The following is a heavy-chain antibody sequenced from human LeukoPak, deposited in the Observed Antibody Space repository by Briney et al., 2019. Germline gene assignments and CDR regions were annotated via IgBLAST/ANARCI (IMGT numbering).Heavy chain of an antibody. Sequence: GASVKVSCKASGYTFTSYGISWVRQAPGQGLEWMGWVSAYNGNTNYAQKLQGRVTMTTDTSPSTAYLELRSLRSDDTAVYYCARGSPYYYDSSGLLYYFDYWGQGTLVTVSS. CDR2: VSAYNGNT. V-gene: IGHV1-18*01. CDR1: GYTFTSYG. D-gene: IGHD3-22*01. CDR3: ARGSPYYYDSSGLLYYFDY. J-gene: IGHJ4*02.